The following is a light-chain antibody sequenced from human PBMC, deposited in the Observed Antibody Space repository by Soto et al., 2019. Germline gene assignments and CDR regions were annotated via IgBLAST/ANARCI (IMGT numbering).Light chain of an antibody. V-gene: IGKV3D-20*02. CDR1: ETVTSNY. Sequence: EVVLTQSPDILSLSPGERATLSCRASETVTSNYLAWYQQKPGQAPRLLIYGASNRATGIPDRFSGSGSGTDFTLIISRLEPEDFAIYYCQQLNIYSMFTFGPGTKVDI. J-gene: IGKJ3*01. CDR3: QQLNIYSMFT. CDR2: GAS.